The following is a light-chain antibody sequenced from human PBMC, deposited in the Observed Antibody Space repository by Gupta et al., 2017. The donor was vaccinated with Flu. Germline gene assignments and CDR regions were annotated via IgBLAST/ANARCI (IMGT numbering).Light chain of an antibody. CDR2: RNN. V-gene: IGLV1-47*01. CDR1: SLNIGSHD. Sequence: QSVLTQPPSVSATPGQRVTISCSGSSLNIGSHDVWWYQQFPGTAPSLLLYRNNGRPSGGPDRVSGSKSGGSAALTITVLRAEEEADYYCGSWETDGNSFYVFGTGTKIIVL. J-gene: IGLJ1*01. CDR3: GSWETDGNSFYV.